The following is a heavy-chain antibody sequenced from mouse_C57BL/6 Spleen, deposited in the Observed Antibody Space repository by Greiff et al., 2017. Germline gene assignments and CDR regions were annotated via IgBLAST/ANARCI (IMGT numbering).Heavy chain of an antibody. Sequence: QVQLQQPGAELVRPGSSVKLSCKASGYTFTSYWMDWVKQRPGQGLEWIGNIYPSDSETHYNQKFKDKATLTVDKSSSTAYMQLSSLTSEDSAVYYCAKGDYGGSHWYFDVWATGTTSTVSS. V-gene: IGHV1-61*01. CDR1: GYTFTSYW. CDR2: IYPSDSET. J-gene: IGHJ1*03. CDR3: AKGDYGGSHWYFDV. D-gene: IGHD1-1*01.